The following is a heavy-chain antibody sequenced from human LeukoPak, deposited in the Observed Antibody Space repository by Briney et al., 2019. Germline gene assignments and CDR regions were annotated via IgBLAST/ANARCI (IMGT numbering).Heavy chain of an antibody. V-gene: IGHV4-59*01. D-gene: IGHD3-3*01. Sequence: PSETLSLTCTISGGSISSNYWGWVRQPPGKGLEYIGYIYQSGNNNYNPSLKSRVTFSEETSKNQFSLKLNSVTAADTAVYYCARGLRVRTFGELSWYIDVWGEGTTVIVSS. CDR3: ARGLRVRTFGELSWYIDV. J-gene: IGHJ6*03. CDR2: IYQSGNN. CDR1: GGSISSNY.